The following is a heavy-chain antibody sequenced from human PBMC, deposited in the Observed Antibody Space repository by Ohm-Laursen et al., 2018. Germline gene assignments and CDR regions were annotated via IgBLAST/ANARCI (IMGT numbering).Heavy chain of an antibody. J-gene: IGHJ4*02. CDR1: GFTSSNYW. CDR3: AKDGAYAPADYYFDY. Sequence: SLRLSCAASGFTSSNYWMSWVRQAPGKGLEWVAIIKQDGSEKFYVDSVKGRFTISRDNAKNSLYLQMDSLRAEDTAVYYCAKDGAYAPADYYFDYWGQGTLVTVSS. D-gene: IGHD3/OR15-3a*01. CDR2: IKQDGSEK. V-gene: IGHV3-7*01.